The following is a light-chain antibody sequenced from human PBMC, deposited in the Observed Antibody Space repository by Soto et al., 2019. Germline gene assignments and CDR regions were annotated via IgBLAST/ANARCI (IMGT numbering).Light chain of an antibody. CDR1: QSISSY. Sequence: EIVLAQSPATLSLSPGERATLSCRASQSISSYLAWYQQKPGQAPRLLIYDASNRATGIPARFSGSGSGTDFTLTISSLEPEDLAVYYCQQRSHWPRTFGQGTKLEIK. CDR2: DAS. V-gene: IGKV3-11*01. J-gene: IGKJ2*01. CDR3: QQRSHWPRT.